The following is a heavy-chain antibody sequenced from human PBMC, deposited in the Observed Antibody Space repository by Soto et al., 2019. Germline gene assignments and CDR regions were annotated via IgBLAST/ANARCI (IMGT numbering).Heavy chain of an antibody. J-gene: IGHJ5*02. CDR1: GGSISSSSYY. CDR3: ARQSASYSNWCDP. V-gene: IGHV4-39*01. CDR2: IYYSGST. Sequence: QLQLQESGPGLVKPSETLSLTCTVSGGSISSSSYYWGWIRQPPGNGLEWIGSIYYSGSTYYNPSLKSRVTISVDTSKNQFSLKLSSVTAADTAVYYCARQSASYSNWCDPWGQGTLVTVSS. D-gene: IGHD1-26*01.